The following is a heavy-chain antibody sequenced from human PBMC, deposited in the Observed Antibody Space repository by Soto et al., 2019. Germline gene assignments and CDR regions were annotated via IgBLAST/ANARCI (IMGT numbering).Heavy chain of an antibody. CDR3: ARGVGGYRNAEDYFDY. D-gene: IGHD5-18*01. CDR2: IWYDGSNK. CDR1: GFTFSSYG. V-gene: IGHV3-33*01. J-gene: IGHJ4*02. Sequence: QVQLVESGGGVVQPGRSLRLSCAASGFTFSSYGMHWVRQAPGKGLEWVAVIWYDGSNKYYADSVKGRFTISRDNSKNTLYLQMNSLRAEDTAVYYCARGVGGYRNAEDYFDYWGQGTLVTVSS.